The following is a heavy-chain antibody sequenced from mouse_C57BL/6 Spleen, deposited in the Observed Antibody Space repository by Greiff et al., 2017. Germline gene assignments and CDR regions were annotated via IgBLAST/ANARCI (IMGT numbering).Heavy chain of an antibody. CDR3: ARYSNYEDAMDY. Sequence: VKLQQSGAELVKPGASVKISCKASGYAFSSYWMNWVKQRPGKGLEWIGQIYPGDGDTNYNGKFKGKATLTADKSSSTAYMQLSSLTSEDSAVYFCARYSNYEDAMDYWGQGTSVTVSS. D-gene: IGHD2-5*01. CDR2: IYPGDGDT. V-gene: IGHV1-80*01. J-gene: IGHJ4*01. CDR1: GYAFSSYW.